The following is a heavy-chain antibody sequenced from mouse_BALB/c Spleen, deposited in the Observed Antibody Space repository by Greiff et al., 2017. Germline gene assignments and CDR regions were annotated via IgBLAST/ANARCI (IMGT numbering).Heavy chain of an antibody. Sequence: QLQQSGAELVRPGSSVKISCKASGYAFSSYWMNWVKQRPGQGLEWIGQIYPGDGDTNYNGKFKGKATLTADKSSSTAYMQLSSLTSEDSAVYFCARSDWDAMDYWGQGTSVTVSS. V-gene: IGHV1-80*01. CDR2: IYPGDGDT. J-gene: IGHJ4*01. D-gene: IGHD4-1*01. CDR3: ARSDWDAMDY. CDR1: GYAFSSYW.